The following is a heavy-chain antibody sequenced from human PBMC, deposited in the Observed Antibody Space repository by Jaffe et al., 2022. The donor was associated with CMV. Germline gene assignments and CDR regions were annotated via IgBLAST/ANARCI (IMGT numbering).Heavy chain of an antibody. CDR1: GFTFSSYE. D-gene: IGHD3-22*01. Sequence: EVQLVESGGGLVQPGGSLRLSCAASGFTFSSYEMNWVRQAPGKGLEWVSYISSSGSTIYYADSVKGRFTISRDNAKNSLYLQMNSLRAEDTAVYYCARVHQYYYDSSGYYSAAAFDIWGQGTMVTVSS. CDR3: ARVHQYYYDSSGYYSAAAFDI. V-gene: IGHV3-48*03. CDR2: ISSSGSTI. J-gene: IGHJ3*02.